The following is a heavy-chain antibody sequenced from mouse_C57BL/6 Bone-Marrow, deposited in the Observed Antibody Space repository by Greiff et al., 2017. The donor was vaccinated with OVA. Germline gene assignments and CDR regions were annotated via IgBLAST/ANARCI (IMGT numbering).Heavy chain of an antibody. J-gene: IGHJ2*01. CDR3: ARLLLRYDPRCDY. CDR1: GFTFSSYG. D-gene: IGHD1-1*01. Sequence: EVKLVESGGDLVKPGGSLKLSCAASGFTFSSYGMSWVRQTPDKRLEWVATISSGGSYTYYPDSVKGRFPISRDNAKNTLYLQMSSLKSEDTAMYYCARLLLRYDPRCDYWGQGTTLTVSS. CDR2: ISSGGSYT. V-gene: IGHV5-6*01.